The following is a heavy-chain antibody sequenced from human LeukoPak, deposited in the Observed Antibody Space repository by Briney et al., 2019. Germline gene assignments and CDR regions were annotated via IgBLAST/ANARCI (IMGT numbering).Heavy chain of an antibody. Sequence: GGSLRLSCTVSGFTVSSNSMSWVRQAPGKGLEWVSFIYSGGNTHYSDSVKGRFTISRDNSKNTLFLQINSLRAEDTAVYYCARRAGEYSHPYDYWGQGTLVTVSS. V-gene: IGHV3-53*01. CDR3: ARRAGEYSHPYDY. CDR1: GFTVSSNS. D-gene: IGHD4-17*01. CDR2: IYSGGNT. J-gene: IGHJ4*02.